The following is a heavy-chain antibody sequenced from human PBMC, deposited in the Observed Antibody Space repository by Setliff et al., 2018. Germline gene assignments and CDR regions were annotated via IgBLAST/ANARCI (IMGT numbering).Heavy chain of an antibody. CDR1: GYNFPGYY. CDR3: ARRAFIETITGYCFDL. D-gene: IGHD1-20*01. Sequence: GASVKVSCKASGYNFPGYYLHWVRQAPGKGLEWMGWISPHTGNTQYAQKSQGRVTMTRDTSISTAHMELSSLRSNDTAFYYCARRAFIETITGYCFDLWGQGTQVTVSS. V-gene: IGHV1-2*02. J-gene: IGHJ4*02. CDR2: ISPHTGNT.